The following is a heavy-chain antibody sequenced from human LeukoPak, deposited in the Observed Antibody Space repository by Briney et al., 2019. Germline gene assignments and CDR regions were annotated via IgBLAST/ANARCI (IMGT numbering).Heavy chain of an antibody. CDR1: GGSISRSTNY. V-gene: IGHV4-39*01. D-gene: IGHD4-23*01. CDR2: IYYSGST. J-gene: IGHJ4*02. CDR3: ARSSYSSNWSKDY. Sequence: PSETLSLTCTVSGGSISRSTNYWGWIRQPPGKGLEWIGSIYYSGSTYYNPSLKSRVTISVDASKNQFSLKVSSVTAADTAVYYCARSSYSSNWSKDYWGQGTLVNVSS.